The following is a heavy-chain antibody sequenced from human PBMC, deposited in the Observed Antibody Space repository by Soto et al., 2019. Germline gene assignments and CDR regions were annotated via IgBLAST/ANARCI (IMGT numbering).Heavy chain of an antibody. J-gene: IGHJ4*02. Sequence: GGSLRLSCGASGITFSRCLMSWVRQAPGKGLEWVASISQDGTDTDYVDSVKGRFAISRDNPKNSLHLQMNSLRADDTAVYYWPRSFTWYSEADYWGQGALVTVSS. V-gene: IGHV3-7*01. CDR2: ISQDGTDT. CDR1: GITFSRCL. CDR3: PRSFTWYSEADY. D-gene: IGHD6-13*01.